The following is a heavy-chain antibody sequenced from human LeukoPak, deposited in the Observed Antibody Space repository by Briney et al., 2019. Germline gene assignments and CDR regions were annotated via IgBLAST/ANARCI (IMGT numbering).Heavy chain of an antibody. J-gene: IGHJ5*02. D-gene: IGHD6-13*01. V-gene: IGHV4-34*01. CDR3: ARERIVESGNWFDP. CDR1: GGSFSGYY. Sequence: SETLSLTCAVYGGSFSGYYWTWIRQSPGKGLEWIGQINHSGSTNYNPSLRSRVTISVDTSKNQFSLKLSSVTAADTAVYYCARERIVESGNWFDPWGQGTPVTVSS. CDR2: INHSGST.